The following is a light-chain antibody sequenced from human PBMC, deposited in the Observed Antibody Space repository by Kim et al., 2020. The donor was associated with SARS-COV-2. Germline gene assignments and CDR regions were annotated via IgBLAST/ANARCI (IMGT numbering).Light chain of an antibody. V-gene: IGKV1-39*01. CDR3: QQSYSAPRT. CDR1: QGVSNY. J-gene: IGKJ1*01. CDR2: GTS. Sequence: DIQMTQFLPSLSASVGDRVTITCRASQGVSNYLNWYQHKPGTAPTLLIYGTSSLPIGVPSRFSGSGYGTDFTLTISSLQPEDCATFYCQQSYSAPRTFGPGTKVDIK.